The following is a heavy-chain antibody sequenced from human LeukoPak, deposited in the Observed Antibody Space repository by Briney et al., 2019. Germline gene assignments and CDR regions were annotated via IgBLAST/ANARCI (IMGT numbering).Heavy chain of an antibody. D-gene: IGHD2-2*02. V-gene: IGHV3-21*01. CDR1: GFTFSSYS. CDR2: ISSSSSYI. Sequence: PGGSLRLSCAASGFTFSSYSMNWVRQAPGKGLEWVSSISSSSSYIYYADSVKGRFTISRDNAKNSLYLQMNSLRAEDTAVYYCARAGSERDIVVVPAAIFQSWSDPWGQGTLVTVSS. CDR3: ARAGSERDIVVVPAAIFQSWSDP. J-gene: IGHJ5*02.